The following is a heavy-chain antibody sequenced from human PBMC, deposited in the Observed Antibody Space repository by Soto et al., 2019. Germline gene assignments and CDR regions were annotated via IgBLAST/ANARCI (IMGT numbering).Heavy chain of an antibody. CDR1: EITLNIYW. Sequence: PGGSLRLSCTASEITLNIYWMHWIRQAPGKGLVWVSRINPESTTLTYADSVTGRFTISRDSAKNTLYLQMNGLSAEDTAIYYCTKDTSGAWDSWGQGTLVTGSS. CDR2: INPESTTL. CDR3: TKDTSGAWDS. V-gene: IGHV3-74*01. J-gene: IGHJ4*02. D-gene: IGHD4-17*01.